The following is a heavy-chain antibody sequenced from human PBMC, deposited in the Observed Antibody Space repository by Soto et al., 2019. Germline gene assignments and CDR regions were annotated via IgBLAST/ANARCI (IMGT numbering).Heavy chain of an antibody. CDR3: ASRRVVACIFVRRSYGMGF. Sequence: GESLKISCKGSGYSFSSYWIGWVRQTPGKGLEWMGIIYPGDSDTRYSPSFQGQVTISADKSISTAYLQWSSLKASDTAMYYCASRRVVACIFVRRSYGMGFSGMATSVAGSS. D-gene: IGHD3-3*01. J-gene: IGHJ6*04. CDR2: IYPGDSDT. V-gene: IGHV5-51*03. CDR1: GYSFSSYW.